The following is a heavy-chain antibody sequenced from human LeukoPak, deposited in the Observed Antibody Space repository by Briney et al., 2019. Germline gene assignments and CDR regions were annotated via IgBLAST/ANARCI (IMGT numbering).Heavy chain of an antibody. CDR1: GGSISSGTYY. Sequence: SETLSLTCTVSGGSISSGTYYWGWIRQPPGKGLEWIGSIYYRRSSYCNPSLKSRVTVSVDTSKNQFSLKLTSVTAADTAVYYCARHADSGFGELAFDYWGQGTLVTVSS. D-gene: IGHD3-10*01. J-gene: IGHJ4*02. V-gene: IGHV4-39*01. CDR3: ARHADSGFGELAFDY. CDR2: IYYRRSS.